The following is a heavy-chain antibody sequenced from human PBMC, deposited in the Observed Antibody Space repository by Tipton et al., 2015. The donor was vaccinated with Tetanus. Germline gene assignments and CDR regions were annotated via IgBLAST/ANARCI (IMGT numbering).Heavy chain of an antibody. CDR2: IYYSGST. V-gene: IGHV4-31*03. CDR1: GDSISRGGYF. D-gene: IGHD6-6*01. Sequence: TLSLTCTVSGDSISRGGYFWNWIRQRPGKGPEWIGYIYYSGSTYYNPSLKSRVTISVDTSKNQFSLNLRSVTAADTAVYYCARDQGGGRVVRLNWFDPWGQGTLVTVSS. J-gene: IGHJ5*02. CDR3: ARDQGGGRVVRLNWFDP.